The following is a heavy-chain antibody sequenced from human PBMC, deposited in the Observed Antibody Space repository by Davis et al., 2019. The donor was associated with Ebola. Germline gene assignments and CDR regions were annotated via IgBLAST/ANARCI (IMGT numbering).Heavy chain of an antibody. D-gene: IGHD6-6*01. CDR1: GFTFSSYD. CDR3: ARVLAARPWYFDL. Sequence: GESLKISCAASGFTFSSYDMHWVRQAPGEGLMCVSRINSDGTFTTYADSVKGRFTITRDNAKNTLYLQMNSLRAEDTAVYYCARVLAARPWYFDLWGRGTLVTVSS. CDR2: INSDGTFT. V-gene: IGHV3-74*01. J-gene: IGHJ2*01.